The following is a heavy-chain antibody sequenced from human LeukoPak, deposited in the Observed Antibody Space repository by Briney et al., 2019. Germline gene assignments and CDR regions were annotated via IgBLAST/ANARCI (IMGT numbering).Heavy chain of an antibody. Sequence: RGSLRLSCAASGFTFSSYAMSWVRQAPGKGLEWVSTVANSGVDTYYADSVRGRFTISRDNSRNTIYLQINSLRAEDTAVYYCAKSHSVAQRGYFDYWGQGTLVTVSA. V-gene: IGHV3-23*01. CDR1: GFTFSSYA. CDR3: AKSHSVAQRGYFDY. CDR2: VANSGVDT. D-gene: IGHD4-23*01. J-gene: IGHJ4*02.